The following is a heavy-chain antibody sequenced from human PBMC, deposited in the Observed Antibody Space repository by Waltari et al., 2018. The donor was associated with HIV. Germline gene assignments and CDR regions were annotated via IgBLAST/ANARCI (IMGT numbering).Heavy chain of an antibody. D-gene: IGHD4-4*01. CDR1: GLSMSPYG. Sequence: QVQLVESGGGVVQPGRSLRLSCAASGLSMSPYGMHWVRQAPGKGLEWVALIGFDGRNEYYSDSVKGRLIISRDNSKSTLYLQMNSLRVEDTAVYFCARDQDYMGRLSYFDLWGRGTLVTVSS. CDR3: ARDQDYMGRLSYFDL. J-gene: IGHJ2*01. V-gene: IGHV3-33*01. CDR2: IGFDGRNE.